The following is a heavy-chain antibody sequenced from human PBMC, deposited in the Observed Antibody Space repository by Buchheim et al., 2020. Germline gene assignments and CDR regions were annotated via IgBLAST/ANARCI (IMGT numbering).Heavy chain of an antibody. CDR2: ISGSGGST. CDR1: GFTFSSYA. J-gene: IGHJ6*02. Sequence: EVQLLESGGGLVQPGGSLRLSCAASGFTFSSYAMSWVRQAPGKGLEWVSAISGSGGSTYYADSVKGRFTISRDNSKNTLYLQMNSLRAEDTAVYYCANGAFWSGYYAYYYYYGMDVWGQGTT. V-gene: IGHV3-23*01. CDR3: ANGAFWSGYYAYYYYYGMDV. D-gene: IGHD3-3*01.